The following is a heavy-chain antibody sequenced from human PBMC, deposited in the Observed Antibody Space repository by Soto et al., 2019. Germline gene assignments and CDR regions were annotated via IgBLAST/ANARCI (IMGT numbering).Heavy chain of an antibody. V-gene: IGHV4-39*01. CDR1: GGSISSSSYY. CDR3: ASLGYCSSTSCYAPFYYYYYMDV. D-gene: IGHD2-2*01. J-gene: IGHJ6*03. Sequence: QLQLQESGPGLVKPSETLSLTCTVSGGSISSSSYYWGWIRQPPGKGLEWIGSIYYSGSTYYNPSLKSRVTISVDTSKNQFSLKLSSVTAADTAVYYCASLGYCSSTSCYAPFYYYYYMDVWGKGTTVTVSS. CDR2: IYYSGST.